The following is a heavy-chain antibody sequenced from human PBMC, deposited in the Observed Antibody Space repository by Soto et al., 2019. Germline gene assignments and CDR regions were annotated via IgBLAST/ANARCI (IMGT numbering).Heavy chain of an antibody. V-gene: IGHV3-23*01. CDR1: GFTFSSYA. J-gene: IGHJ4*02. CDR2: ISGSGGST. Sequence: EVQLLESGGGLVQPGGSLRLSCAASGFTFSSYAMSWVRQAPGKGLEWVSAISGSGGSTYYADSVKGRFTISRDNSKDTLYLQMNRLRAEDAAVYYCAKDVDIVAAEYYFDYWGQGTLVTVSS. D-gene: IGHD5-12*01. CDR3: AKDVDIVAAEYYFDY.